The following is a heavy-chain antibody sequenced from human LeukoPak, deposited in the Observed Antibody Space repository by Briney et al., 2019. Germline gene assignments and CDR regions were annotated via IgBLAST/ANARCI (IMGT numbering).Heavy chain of an antibody. Sequence: GGSLRLSCAASGFTSDTYDVNWVRQAPGKGLEWVSGISIDSGGTEFADSVKGRFAISKDSPKNTLFLQMNSLRVEDTAIYYCAAGKYDSGWDKWGQGSLVTVSS. CDR1: GFTSDTYD. CDR2: ISIDSGGT. CDR3: AAGKYDSGWDK. J-gene: IGHJ4*02. V-gene: IGHV3-23*01. D-gene: IGHD6-19*01.